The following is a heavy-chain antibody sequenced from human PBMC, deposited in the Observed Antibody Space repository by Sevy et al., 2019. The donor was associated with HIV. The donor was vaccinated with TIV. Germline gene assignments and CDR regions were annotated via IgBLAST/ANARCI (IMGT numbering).Heavy chain of an antibody. CDR2: ISGSGGST. D-gene: IGHD3-3*01. J-gene: IGHJ6*03. V-gene: IGHV3-23*01. Sequence: GGSLRLSCAASGFTFSSYAMSWVRQAPGKGLEWVSAISGSGGSTYYAYSVKGRFTISRDNSKNTLYLQMNSLRAEDTAVYYCAKVHDKEYYDFWSGYSPPYYYYYMDVWGKGTTVTVSS. CDR3: AKVHDKEYYDFWSGYSPPYYYYYMDV. CDR1: GFTFSSYA.